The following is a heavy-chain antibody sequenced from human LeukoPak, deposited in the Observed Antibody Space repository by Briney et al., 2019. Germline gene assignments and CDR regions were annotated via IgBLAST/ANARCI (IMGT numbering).Heavy chain of an antibody. J-gene: IGHJ4*02. CDR1: GYSFTTYW. Sequence: GESLKISCKGSGYSFTTYWIGWVRQMPGKGLEWMGNIYPGDSDTRYSPSFQGQVTISADKSISTAYLQWSSLKASDTAMYYCVIWFGESNYYFDYWGQGTLVTVSS. V-gene: IGHV5-51*01. CDR2: IYPGDSDT. CDR3: VIWFGESNYYFDY. D-gene: IGHD3-10*01.